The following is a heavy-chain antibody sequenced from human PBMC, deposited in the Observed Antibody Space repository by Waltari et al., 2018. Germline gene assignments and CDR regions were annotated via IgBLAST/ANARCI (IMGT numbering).Heavy chain of an antibody. CDR1: GFTFSSYY. CDR2: INPSGGST. CDR3: ARTRPPIVFDP. Sequence: QVQLVQSGAEVKKPGASVKVSCKASGFTFSSYYIHWVRQAPGQGLEWMGTINPSGGSTSYAQKFQGRLTMTRDTSTSTVYMELSSLRSEDTAVYYCARTRPPIVFDPWGQGTLVTVSS. J-gene: IGHJ5*02. V-gene: IGHV1-46*01. D-gene: IGHD1-26*01.